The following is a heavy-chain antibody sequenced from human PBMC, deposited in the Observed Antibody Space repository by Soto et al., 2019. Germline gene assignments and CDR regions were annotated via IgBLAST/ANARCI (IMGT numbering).Heavy chain of an antibody. V-gene: IGHV2-5*01. CDR1: GISLSTSGVG. CDR3: ARGLATLPVFAVDI. CDR2: IYWNDDK. Sequence: QIPLEGSGPTLVKPTQTLTLTCTLSGISLSTSGVGLGWIRQTPGKALEWLALIYWNDDKRYNPSLKSRLTIPKDTSKNQAVLKMTNMDPVDTATYYCARGLATLPVFAVDIWDLGTVVIVSS. J-gene: IGHJ3*02. D-gene: IGHD6-6*01.